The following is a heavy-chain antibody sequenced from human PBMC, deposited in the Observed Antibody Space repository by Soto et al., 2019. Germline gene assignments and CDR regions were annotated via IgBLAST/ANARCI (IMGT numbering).Heavy chain of an antibody. D-gene: IGHD3-10*01. CDR1: GFTFSSYA. CDR3: AKDRATMVRGVNPTPYYYGMDV. V-gene: IGHV3-23*01. CDR2: ISGSGGST. J-gene: IGHJ6*02. Sequence: PGGSLRLSCAASGFTFSSYAMSWVRQAPGKGLEWVSAISGSGGSTYYADSVKGRFTISRDNSKNTLYLQMNSLRAEDTAVYYCAKDRATMVRGVNPTPYYYGMDVWGQGTRVTVSS.